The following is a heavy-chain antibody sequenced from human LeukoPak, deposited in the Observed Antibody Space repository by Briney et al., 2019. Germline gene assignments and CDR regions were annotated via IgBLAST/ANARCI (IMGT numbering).Heavy chain of an antibody. CDR1: GGSISSYY. CDR2: IYYSGST. Sequence: SETLSLTCTVSGGSISSYYWSWIRQPPGKGLEWIGYIYYSGSTNYNPSLKSRVTISVDTSKNQFSLKLSSVTAADTAVYYCARRRGCYDSSGYYYLFDYWGQGTLVTVSS. D-gene: IGHD3-22*01. J-gene: IGHJ4*02. V-gene: IGHV4-59*08. CDR3: ARRRGCYDSSGYYYLFDY.